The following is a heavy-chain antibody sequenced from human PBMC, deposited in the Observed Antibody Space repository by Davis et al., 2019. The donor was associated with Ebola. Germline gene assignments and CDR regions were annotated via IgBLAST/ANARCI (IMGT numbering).Heavy chain of an antibody. D-gene: IGHD2-15*01. Sequence: PGGSLRLSCAASGFTFSSYGMHWVRQAPGKGLEWVAVIWYDGSNKYYADSVKGRFTISRDNSKNTLYLQMNSLRAEDTAVYYCAKDRGCSGGSCYLKGYYYYGMDVWGQGTTVTVSS. CDR3: AKDRGCSGGSCYLKGYYYYGMDV. J-gene: IGHJ6*02. CDR1: GFTFSSYG. CDR2: IWYDGSNK. V-gene: IGHV3-33*06.